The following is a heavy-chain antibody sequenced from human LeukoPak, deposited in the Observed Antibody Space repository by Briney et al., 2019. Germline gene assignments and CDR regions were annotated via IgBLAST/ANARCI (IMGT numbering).Heavy chain of an antibody. Sequence: GGSLRLSCVASGFTFSRHWMSWVRQAPGKGLEWVASIRQNGNEKYYVDSVKGRFIISRDNGENSASLQMNSLRAEDTAVYYCAKDQKDIVVVPAAILDVWGKGTTVTVSS. CDR1: GFTFSRHW. J-gene: IGHJ6*04. D-gene: IGHD2-2*02. CDR3: AKDQKDIVVVPAAILDV. V-gene: IGHV3-7*01. CDR2: IRQNGNEK.